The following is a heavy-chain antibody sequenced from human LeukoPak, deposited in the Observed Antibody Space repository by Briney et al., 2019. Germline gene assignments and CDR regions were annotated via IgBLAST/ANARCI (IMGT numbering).Heavy chain of an antibody. CDR2: IRYDGTNK. CDR3: AREVGATTNEDY. V-gene: IGHV3-30*02. CDR1: GFTFSNYG. D-gene: IGHD1-26*01. Sequence: GGSLRLSCAASGFTFSNYGMHWVRQAPGKGLEWVAFIRYDGTNKYSADSVKGRFTISRDNAKNSLYLQMNSLRAEGTAVYYCAREVGATTNEDYWGQGTLVTVSS. J-gene: IGHJ4*02.